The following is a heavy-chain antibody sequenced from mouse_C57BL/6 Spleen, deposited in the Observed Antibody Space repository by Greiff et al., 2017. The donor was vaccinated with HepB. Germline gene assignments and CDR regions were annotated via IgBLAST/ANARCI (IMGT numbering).Heavy chain of an antibody. CDR2: INPSSGYT. CDR1: GYTFTSYW. Sequence: QVQLKETGAELAKPGASVKLSCKASGYTFTSYWMHWVKQRPGQGLEWIGYINPSSGYTKYNQKFKDKATLTADKSSSTAYMQLSSLTYEDSAVYYCARYPYDYDVDYAMDYWGQGTSVTVSS. J-gene: IGHJ4*01. D-gene: IGHD2-4*01. CDR3: ARYPYDYDVDYAMDY. V-gene: IGHV1-7*01.